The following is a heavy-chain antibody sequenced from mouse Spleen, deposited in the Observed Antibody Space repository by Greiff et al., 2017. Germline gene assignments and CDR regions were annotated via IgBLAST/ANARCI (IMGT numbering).Heavy chain of an antibody. CDR1: GYTFTSYW. D-gene: IGHD2-1*01. CDR2: IYPSDSET. J-gene: IGHJ3*01. V-gene: IGHV1-61*01. Sequence: VQLQQPGAELVRPGSSVKLSCKASGYTFTSYWMDWVKQRPGQGLEWIGNIYPSDSETHYNQKFKDKATLTVDKSSSTAYMQLSSLTSEDSAVYYCAREYGNYGFAYWGQGTLVTVSA. CDR3: AREYGNYGFAY.